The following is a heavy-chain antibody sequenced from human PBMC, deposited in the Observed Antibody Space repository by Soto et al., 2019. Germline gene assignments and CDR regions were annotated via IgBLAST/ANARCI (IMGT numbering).Heavy chain of an antibody. Sequence: VGSLRLSCAASGFTFSNYGMHWVRQAPGKGLEWVAAIWYDGSNKFYADSVKGRFTIFRHNSKKTLYLQMDSLRVEDTAVYYCASEYTTSPAFYYYGLDVWGQRTTVTVSS. V-gene: IGHV3-33*01. CDR3: ASEYTTSPAFYYYGLDV. J-gene: IGHJ6*02. D-gene: IGHD2-2*02. CDR1: GFTFSNYG. CDR2: IWYDGSNK.